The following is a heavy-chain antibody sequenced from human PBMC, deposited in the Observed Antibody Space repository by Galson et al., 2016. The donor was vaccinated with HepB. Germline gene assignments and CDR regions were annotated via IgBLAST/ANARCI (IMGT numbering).Heavy chain of an antibody. V-gene: IGHV3-30-3*01. CDR3: ARDRQFLVSADY. D-gene: IGHD6-19*01. CDR2: ISYDGSNK. Sequence: SLRLSCAASGFTFSTYTMHWVRQAPGKGLEWVAVISYDGSNKYQSDSVKGRFTISRDNSNNTLYLQTNSLRPEDTAVYFCARDRQFLVSADYWGQGTLVTVSS. CDR1: GFTFSTYT. J-gene: IGHJ4*02.